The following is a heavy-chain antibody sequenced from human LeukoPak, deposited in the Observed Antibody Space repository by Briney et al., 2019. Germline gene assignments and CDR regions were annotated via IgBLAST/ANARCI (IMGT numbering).Heavy chain of an antibody. Sequence: GGSLRLSCAASGFTFSSYRMNWVRQAPGKGPEWVSYIDSRGTIYYADFVKGRFTISRDNAKSSLYLGMTSLRVEDTAVYYCARQGVTYDDWGQGTLVTVSS. D-gene: IGHD4-23*01. CDR2: IDSRGTI. CDR1: GFTFSSYR. V-gene: IGHV3-48*01. J-gene: IGHJ4*02. CDR3: ARQGVTYDD.